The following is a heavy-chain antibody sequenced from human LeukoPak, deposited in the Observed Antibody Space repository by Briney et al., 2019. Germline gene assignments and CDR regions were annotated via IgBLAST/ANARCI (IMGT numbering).Heavy chain of an antibody. CDR3: ARIGNDYDSSGADY. CDR1: GGSISSYY. D-gene: IGHD3-22*01. Sequence: SETLSLTCTVSGGSISSYYWSWIRQPPGKGLEWIGYIYYSGSTNYNPSLKSRVTISVDTSKNQFSLKLSSVTAADTAVYYCARIGNDYDSSGADYWGQGTLVTVSS. V-gene: IGHV4-59*01. CDR2: IYYSGST. J-gene: IGHJ4*02.